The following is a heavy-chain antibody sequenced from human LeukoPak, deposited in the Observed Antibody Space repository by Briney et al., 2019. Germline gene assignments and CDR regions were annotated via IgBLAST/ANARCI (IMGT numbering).Heavy chain of an antibody. J-gene: IGHJ6*03. V-gene: IGHV1-2*02. Sequence: ASVKVSCKASGYTFTGYSMHWVRQAPGQGLEWMGWINPNSGGRKYAQKFQGRVTMTRDTSISTAYTELSGLGYDDTAVYYCARNGHVSAWSYYYYYVDVWGMGTTVTVSS. CDR2: INPNSGGR. CDR3: ARNGHVSAWSYYYYYVDV. D-gene: IGHD6-19*01. CDR1: GYTFTGYS.